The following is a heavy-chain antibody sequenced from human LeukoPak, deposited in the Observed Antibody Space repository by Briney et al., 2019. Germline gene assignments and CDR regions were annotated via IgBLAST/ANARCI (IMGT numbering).Heavy chain of an antibody. D-gene: IGHD3-3*01. CDR2: MNPNSGNT. CDR3: ARGTYYDFWSGYYDYYYYMDV. J-gene: IGHJ6*03. V-gene: IGHV1-8*01. CDR1: GYTFTSYD. Sequence: VASVKVSCKASGYTFTSYDINWVRQATGQGLEWMGWMNPNSGNTGYAQKFQGRVTMTRNTSISTAYMELSRLRSDDTAVYYCARGTYYDFWSGYYDYYYYMDVWGKGTTVTVSS.